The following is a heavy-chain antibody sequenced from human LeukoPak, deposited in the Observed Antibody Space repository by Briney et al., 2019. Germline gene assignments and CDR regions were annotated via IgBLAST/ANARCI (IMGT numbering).Heavy chain of an antibody. Sequence: SETLSLTCTVSGGSISSSSYCWGWIRQPPGKGLEWIGSIYYSGSTYYNPSLKSRVTISVDTSKNQFSLKLSSVTAADTAVYYCARRYSSGWYGWGQGTLVTVSS. CDR1: GGSISSSSYC. CDR3: ARRYSSGWYG. J-gene: IGHJ4*02. V-gene: IGHV4-39*01. CDR2: IYYSGST. D-gene: IGHD6-19*01.